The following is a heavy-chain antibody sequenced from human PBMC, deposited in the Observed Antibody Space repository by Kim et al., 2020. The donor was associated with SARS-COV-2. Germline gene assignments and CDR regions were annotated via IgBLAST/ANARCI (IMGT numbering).Heavy chain of an antibody. D-gene: IGHD1-26*01. V-gene: IGHV4-59*13. CDR1: GGSISSYY. Sequence: SETLSLTCTVSGGSISSYYWSWIRQPPGKGLEWIGYIYYSGSTNYNPSLKSRVTISVDTSKNQFSLKLSSVTAADTAVYYCARVPIVDYGMDVWGQGTTVTVSS. J-gene: IGHJ6*02. CDR3: ARVPIVDYGMDV. CDR2: IYYSGST.